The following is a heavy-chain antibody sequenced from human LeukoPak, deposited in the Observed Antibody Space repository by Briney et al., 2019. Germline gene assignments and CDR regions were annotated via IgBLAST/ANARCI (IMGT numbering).Heavy chain of an antibody. D-gene: IGHD3-3*01. CDR1: GFTFDNYW. J-gene: IGHJ4*02. Sequence: GGSLRLSCAASGFTFDNYWMHWVRQAPGKGLEWVSSIGTSSSYIYYADSVKGRFTISRDNAKNSLYLQMNSLRAEDTAVYYCARGGVWQAFWSGNSDYWGQGTLVTVSS. V-gene: IGHV3-21*01. CDR3: ARGGVWQAFWSGNSDY. CDR2: IGTSSSYI.